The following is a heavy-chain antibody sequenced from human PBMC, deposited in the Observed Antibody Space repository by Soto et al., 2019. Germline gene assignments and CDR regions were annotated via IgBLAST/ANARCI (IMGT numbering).Heavy chain of an antibody. CDR3: ARVPSFLSTVTYYFDY. CDR2: IIPIFGTA. J-gene: IGHJ4*02. CDR1: GGTFSSYA. D-gene: IGHD4-17*01. Sequence: SVKVSCKASGGTFSSYAISWVRQAPGQGLEWMGGIIPIFGTANYAQKFQGRVTITADESTSTAYMELSSLRSEDTAVYYCARVPSFLSTVTYYFDYWPQGTLVTVSS. V-gene: IGHV1-69*13.